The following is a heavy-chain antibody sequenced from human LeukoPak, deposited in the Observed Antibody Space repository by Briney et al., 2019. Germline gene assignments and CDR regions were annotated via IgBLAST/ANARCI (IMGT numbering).Heavy chain of an antibody. J-gene: IGHJ4*02. CDR2: ISDTGFTI. V-gene: IGHV3-48*04. CDR1: AFTFSSYG. CDR3: ARGSAYYDFWSGYYLHFDY. Sequence: GGSLRLSCAASAFTFSSYGMNWVRQAPGKGLEWISYISDTGFTIHYADSVKGRFTISRDNAKNSLFLQMNSLRVEDTAVYYCARGSAYYDFWSGYYLHFDYWGQGTLVTVSS. D-gene: IGHD3-3*01.